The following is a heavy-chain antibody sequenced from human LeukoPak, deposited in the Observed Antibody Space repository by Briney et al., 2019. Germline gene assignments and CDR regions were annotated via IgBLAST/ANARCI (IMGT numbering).Heavy chain of an antibody. CDR1: GYSISSGYY. CDR3: ARETYYYDSSGYYLSAFDI. V-gene: IGHV4-38-2*02. D-gene: IGHD3-22*01. CDR2: IYHSGST. J-gene: IGHJ3*02. Sequence: SETLSLTCSVSGYSISSGYYWGCIRQPPGKGLEWIGEIYHSGSTNYNPSLKSRVTISVDKSKNQFSLKLSSVTAADTAVYYCARETYYYDSSGYYLSAFDIWGQGTMVTVSS.